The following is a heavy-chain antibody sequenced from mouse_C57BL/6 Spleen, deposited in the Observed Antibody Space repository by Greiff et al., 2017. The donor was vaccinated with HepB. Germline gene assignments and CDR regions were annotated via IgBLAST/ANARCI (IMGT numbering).Heavy chain of an antibody. D-gene: IGHD1-1*01. CDR2: IDPSDSYT. Sequence: VQLQQPGAELVRPGTSVKLSCKASGYTFTSYWMHWVKQRPGQGLEWIGVIDPSDSYTNYNQKFKGKATLTVDTSSSTAYMQLSSLTSEDSAVYYCARMRGGAVVGSRGYFGYWGQGTTLTVSS. J-gene: IGHJ2*01. CDR1: GYTFTSYW. CDR3: ARMRGGAVVGSRGYFGY. V-gene: IGHV1-59*01.